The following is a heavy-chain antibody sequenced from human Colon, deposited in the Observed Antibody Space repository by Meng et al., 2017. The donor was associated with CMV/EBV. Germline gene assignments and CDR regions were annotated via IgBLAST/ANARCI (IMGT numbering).Heavy chain of an antibody. CDR3: ARGPPRGYNWKDGLDWFDT. CDR1: GYTFTGYY. V-gene: IGHV1-2*02. CDR2: INPNSGCT. J-gene: IGHJ5*02. D-gene: IGHD1-1*01. Sequence: ASVKVSCKASGYTFTGYYMNWVRQAPGQGLEWLGWINPNSGCTNYAQKFQGRVTMTRDTSITTAYMELSRLRSDDTAVFYCARGPPRGYNWKDGLDWFDTWGQGTLVTVSS.